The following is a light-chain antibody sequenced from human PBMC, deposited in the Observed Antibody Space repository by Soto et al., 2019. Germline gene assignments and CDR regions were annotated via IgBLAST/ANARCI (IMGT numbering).Light chain of an antibody. J-gene: IGKJ1*01. Sequence: DIQMTQSPSSLSASVGDRVTITCRASQRITTYLNWYQQRPGKAPSLLIYAATYLRSGVPSRFSGSGSGTEFTLTIDGLQPDDFATYYCQHYNSYSEAFGQGTKVDIK. CDR2: AAT. CDR1: QRITTY. V-gene: IGKV1-39*01. CDR3: QHYNSYSEA.